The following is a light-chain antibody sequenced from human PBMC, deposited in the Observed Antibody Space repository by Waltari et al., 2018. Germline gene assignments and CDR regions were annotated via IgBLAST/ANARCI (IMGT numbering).Light chain of an antibody. Sequence: EIVLTQSPGTLYLSPGERATLSCRASQHIDSSHLAWYQQKPGQAPRLLIYGAYSRAIGIPDRFSGSGSGTDFTLTINRLESEDYAAYYCQRYGNSPYSFGQGTKLEIK. CDR3: QRYGNSPYS. J-gene: IGKJ2*03. CDR2: GAY. CDR1: QHIDSSH. V-gene: IGKV3-20*01.